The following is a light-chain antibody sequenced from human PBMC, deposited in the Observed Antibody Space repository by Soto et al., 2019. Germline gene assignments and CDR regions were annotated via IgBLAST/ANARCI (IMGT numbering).Light chain of an antibody. Sequence: DIVLTQYPATLSLSPGERATLSCRASQSVTTHLAWYKHIRGQAPGLVLYDASTRATGIPPRFSGSGSGTAFTLTISSLEPEASVFYDCHSGRKWPQSFGQGITVEIK. V-gene: IGKV3-11*01. CDR3: HSGRKWPQS. CDR2: DAS. CDR1: QSVTTH. J-gene: IGKJ1*01.